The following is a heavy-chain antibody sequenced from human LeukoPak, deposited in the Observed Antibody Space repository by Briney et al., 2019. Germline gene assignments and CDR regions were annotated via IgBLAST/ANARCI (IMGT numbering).Heavy chain of an antibody. D-gene: IGHD2-15*01. CDR2: ISYDGSNK. CDR3: ALSVVVAATFDY. CDR1: GFTFSSYG. J-gene: IGHJ4*02. Sequence: GGSLRLSCAASGFTFSSYGMHWVRQAPGKGLEWVAVISYDGSNKYYADSVKGRFTISRDNSKNTLYLQMNSLRAEDTAVYYCALSVVVAATFDYWGQGTLVTVSS. V-gene: IGHV3-30*03.